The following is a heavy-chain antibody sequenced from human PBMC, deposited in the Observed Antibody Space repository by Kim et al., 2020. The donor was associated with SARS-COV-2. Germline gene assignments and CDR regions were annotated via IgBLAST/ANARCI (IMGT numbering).Heavy chain of an antibody. V-gene: IGHV3-7*01. Sequence: GGSLRLSCAASTLTFSNNWMSWVRQSPGKGLEWVANIKEVGSETYYLDSVKGRLTISRDNAKKSLYLQLNSLRTEDTAVYYCARNSHYRFDYWGQGTLVT. J-gene: IGHJ4*02. D-gene: IGHD1-7*01. CDR3: ARNSHYRFDY. CDR1: TLTFSNNW. CDR2: IKEVGSET.